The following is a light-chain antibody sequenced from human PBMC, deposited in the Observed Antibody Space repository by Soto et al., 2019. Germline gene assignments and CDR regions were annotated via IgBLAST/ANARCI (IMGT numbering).Light chain of an antibody. CDR3: PQSYSTPFT. CDR1: QSISSY. V-gene: IGKV1-39*01. J-gene: IGKJ3*01. CDR2: AAS. Sequence: DIQMTQSPSSLSASVGDRVTITCRASQSISSYLNWYQQKPGKAPKVLIYAASSLQSGVPSRFSGSGSGTDFTLTISSLQPEDFATYYCPQSYSTPFTFGPGTKVDIK.